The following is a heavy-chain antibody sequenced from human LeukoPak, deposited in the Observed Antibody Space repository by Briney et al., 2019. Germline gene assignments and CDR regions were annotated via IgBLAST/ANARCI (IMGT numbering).Heavy chain of an antibody. V-gene: IGHV4-39*07. CDR3: AGLVGRYSSGLYYYYFDY. D-gene: IGHD3-22*01. CDR2: MYLSGTT. Sequence: SETLSLTCTVSGGSVSSGSYYWSWIRQPPGKGLEWIGEMYLSGTTHSNPSVKSRVTISIDKSKNQFFLNLSSVTAADTAVYYCAGLVGRYSSGLYYYYFDYWGQGTLVTVSS. CDR1: GGSVSSGSYY. J-gene: IGHJ4*02.